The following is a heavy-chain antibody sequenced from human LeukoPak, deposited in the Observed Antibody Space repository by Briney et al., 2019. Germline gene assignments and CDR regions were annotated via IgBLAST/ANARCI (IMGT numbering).Heavy chain of an antibody. CDR2: IYPGDSDT. V-gene: IGHV5-51*01. CDR3: ARQLSPDYYDSSGLDY. D-gene: IGHD3-22*01. J-gene: IGHJ4*02. Sequence: GESLKISCKGSGYSFTSYWIGWVRQMPGKGLEWMRIIYPGDSDTRYSPSFQGQVTISADKSISTAYLQWSSLKASDTAMYYCARQLSPDYYDSSGLDYWGQGTLVTVSS. CDR1: GYSFTSYW.